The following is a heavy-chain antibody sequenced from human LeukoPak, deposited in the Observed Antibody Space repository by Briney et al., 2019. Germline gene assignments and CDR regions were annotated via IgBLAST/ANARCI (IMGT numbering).Heavy chain of an antibody. CDR2: IYSDGST. D-gene: IGHD1-26*01. J-gene: IGHJ4*02. CDR3: ARERGRGRDSPWFDY. Sequence: GGSLRLSCAASGFIVSGDFMSWVRQAPGKGLEWVSVIYSDGSTYYADSVKGRFTISRDNSKNTLDLQMTGLRAEDTAVYYCARERGRGRDSPWFDYWGQGTLVTISS. CDR1: GFIVSGDF. V-gene: IGHV3-53*01.